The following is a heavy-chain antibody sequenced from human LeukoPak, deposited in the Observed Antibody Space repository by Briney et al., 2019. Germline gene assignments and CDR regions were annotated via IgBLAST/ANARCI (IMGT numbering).Heavy chain of an antibody. Sequence: SETLSLTCTVSGGSISSYYWSWIRQPPGKGLEWIGYIYYSGSTNYNPSLKSRVTISVDTSKNQFSLKLSSVTAADTAVYYCARTPYSSGWYEGSPPSYHLDYWGQGTLVTVSS. CDR2: IYYSGST. J-gene: IGHJ4*02. CDR3: ARTPYSSGWYEGSPPSYHLDY. CDR1: GGSISSYY. V-gene: IGHV4-59*08. D-gene: IGHD6-19*01.